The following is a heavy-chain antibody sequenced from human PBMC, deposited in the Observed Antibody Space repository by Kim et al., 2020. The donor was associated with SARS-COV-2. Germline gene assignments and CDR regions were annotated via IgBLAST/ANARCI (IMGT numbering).Heavy chain of an antibody. V-gene: IGHV3-64D*06. CDR2: ISSNGGST. CDR3: VKAGYCSGGGCYFRSGMPFDY. D-gene: IGHD2-15*01. CDR1: GFTFSSYA. J-gene: IGHJ4*02. Sequence: GGSLRLSCAASGFTFSSYAMHWVRQAPGKGLEYVSAISSNGGSTYYADPAKGRFTISRDNSKNTLYLQMSSLRVEDTAVYYCVKAGYCSGGGCYFRSGMPFDYWGQGTLVTVSS.